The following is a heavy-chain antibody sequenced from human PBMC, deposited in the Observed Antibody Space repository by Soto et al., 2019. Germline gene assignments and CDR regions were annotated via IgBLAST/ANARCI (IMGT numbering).Heavy chain of an antibody. CDR1: GFTFRKYC. CDR2: IKQDGGDQ. CDR3: ARDEAIDY. V-gene: IGHV3-7*03. J-gene: IGHJ4*02. Sequence: PGGSRILSCAASGFTFRKYCISWGRQAPGKGLEWVANIKQDGGDQYYVDSVKGRFSISRDNAKNSLYLQMNSLRAEDTAVYYCARDEAIDYWGQGTLVTGSS.